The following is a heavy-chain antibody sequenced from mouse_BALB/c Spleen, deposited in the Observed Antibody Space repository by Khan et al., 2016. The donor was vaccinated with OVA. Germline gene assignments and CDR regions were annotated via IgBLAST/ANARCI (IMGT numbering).Heavy chain of an antibody. D-gene: IGHD2-4*01. V-gene: IGHV3-2*02. CDR2: INYSGNT. CDR3: ARKDYYDYDPFPY. CDR1: GYSITSEYA. Sequence: EVELQESGPGLVKPSQSVSLTCTVTGYSITSEYAWNWIRQFPGNKLEWMGYINYSGNTRFNPSLKSRTSITRDTSKNQFFLQLNSVTTEDTATYYCARKDYYDYDPFPYWGQGTLVTVSA. J-gene: IGHJ3*01.